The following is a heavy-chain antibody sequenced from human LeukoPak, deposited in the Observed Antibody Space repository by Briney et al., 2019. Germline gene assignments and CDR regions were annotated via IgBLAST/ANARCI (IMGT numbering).Heavy chain of an antibody. D-gene: IGHD2-8*01. Sequence: GASLQISCKASGXYYLIAWVRQLPGNGLEWLGIIYFGDSDTRYSPSFQGRLTISVDKSISTAYLQLSSLKASDTAIYFCGRHSYGLDYWGQGTLVTVSS. V-gene: IGHV5-51*01. CDR3: GRHSYGLDY. J-gene: IGHJ4*02. CDR1: GXYYL. CDR2: IYFGDSDT.